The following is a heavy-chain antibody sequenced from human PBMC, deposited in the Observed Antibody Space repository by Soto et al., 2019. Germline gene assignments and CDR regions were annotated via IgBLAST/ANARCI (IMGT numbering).Heavy chain of an antibody. CDR1: GYTSTRYA. J-gene: IGHJ4*02. D-gene: IGHD5-12*01. CDR2: INAGNGNT. Sequence: QVQFVQSGAEVKKPGASVRVSCRAAGYTSTRYAAHWVRQAPGQRLEWMGWINAGNGNTKYSQTFQGRVTFTRDTSASTVYMELSSLRSEDTAVYYCAVGLWSGSEEYFDYWGQGTLVTVSS. CDR3: AVGLWSGSEEYFDY. V-gene: IGHV1-3*01.